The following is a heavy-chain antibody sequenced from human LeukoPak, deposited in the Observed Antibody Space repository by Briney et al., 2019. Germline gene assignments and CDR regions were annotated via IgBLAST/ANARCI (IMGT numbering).Heavy chain of an antibody. Sequence: GESLMISCQGSGYIFTSYWISWVRQLPGKGQEWMGRIDPSDSYTNYSPSFQGHVSISADKSISTAYLQWSSLKASDTAMYYCARHSSGWTFDPWGQGTLVTVSS. CDR2: IDPSDSYT. V-gene: IGHV5-10-1*01. D-gene: IGHD6-19*01. CDR1: GYIFTSYW. J-gene: IGHJ5*02. CDR3: ARHSSGWTFDP.